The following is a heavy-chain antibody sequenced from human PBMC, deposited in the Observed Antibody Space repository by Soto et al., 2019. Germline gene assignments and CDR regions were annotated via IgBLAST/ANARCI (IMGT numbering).Heavy chain of an antibody. CDR1: GFTFRSYF. V-gene: IGHV3-30*19. CDR2: TSYDGSDK. J-gene: IGHJ1*01. D-gene: IGHD3-16*01. CDR3: ARWGTTGGLDV. Sequence: QVQLVESGGGVVQPGTSLRVSCVGSGFTFRSYFIHWVRQAPGKGLEWVALTSYDGSDKYYDDSVRGRFTISRDNSRNTVDLQMDSLRLEDTALYYCARWGTTGGLDVWGQGTLVSVSS.